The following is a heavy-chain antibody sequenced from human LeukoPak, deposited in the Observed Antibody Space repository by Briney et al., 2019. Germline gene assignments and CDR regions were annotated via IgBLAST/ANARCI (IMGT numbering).Heavy chain of an antibody. V-gene: IGHV3-48*02. CDR1: GFTFSSNG. CDR2: ISSTGATI. CDR3: ARANSLMVRGVISYFDS. Sequence: GGSLRLSCAASGFTFSSNGMNWVRQAPGKGLDFIAYISSTGATIYYADSLKGRFAISRDNARNSLYLQMNSLRDEDTAVYFCARANSLMVRGVISYFDSWGQGTLVTVSS. D-gene: IGHD3-10*01. J-gene: IGHJ4*02.